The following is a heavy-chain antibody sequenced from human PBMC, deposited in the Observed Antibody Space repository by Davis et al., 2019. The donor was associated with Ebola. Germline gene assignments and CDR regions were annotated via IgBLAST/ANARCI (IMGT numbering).Heavy chain of an antibody. CDR3: ARGPAYSSGWYWNY. CDR1: GGSISSSTYY. D-gene: IGHD6-19*01. V-gene: IGHV4-39*07. Sequence: MPSETLSLTCTVSGGSISSSTYYWGWIRQPPGKGLEWIGTIYYTGSTYYNPSLKSRVTMSVDTSKSQFSLKLSSVTAADTSIYYCARGPAYSSGWYWNYWGQGTLVTVSS. CDR2: IYYTGST. J-gene: IGHJ4*02.